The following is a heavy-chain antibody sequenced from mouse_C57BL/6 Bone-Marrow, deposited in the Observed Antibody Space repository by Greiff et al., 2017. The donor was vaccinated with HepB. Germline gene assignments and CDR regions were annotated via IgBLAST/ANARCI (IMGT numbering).Heavy chain of an antibody. CDR1: GFSLTSYG. CDR3: ARMDGYYLAY. D-gene: IGHD2-3*01. J-gene: IGHJ3*01. Sequence: VMLVESGPGLVQPSQSLSITCTVSGFSLTSYGVHWVRQSPGKGLEWLGVIWSGGSTDYNAAFISRLSISKDNSKSQVFFKMNSLQADDTAIYYCARMDGYYLAYWGQGTLVTVSA. V-gene: IGHV2-2*01. CDR2: IWSGGST.